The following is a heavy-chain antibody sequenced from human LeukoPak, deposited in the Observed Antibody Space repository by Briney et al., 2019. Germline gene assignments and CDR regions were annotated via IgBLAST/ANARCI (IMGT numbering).Heavy chain of an antibody. V-gene: IGHV3-23*01. CDR2: ISGGGGST. D-gene: IGHD2-21*02. CDR1: GFTFRSYA. J-gene: IGHJ4*02. Sequence: GGSLRLSCAASGFTFRSYALGWVRQAPGKGLEWVSSISGGGGSTYYADSVKGRFTISRDNSKNTLYLQMNSLRAEDTAVYYCANGLAYCGGDCYAGFDYWGQGTLVTVSS. CDR3: ANGLAYCGGDCYAGFDY.